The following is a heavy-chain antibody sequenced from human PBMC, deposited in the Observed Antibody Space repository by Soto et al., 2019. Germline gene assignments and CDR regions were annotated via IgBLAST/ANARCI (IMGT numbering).Heavy chain of an antibody. CDR1: GGSIRRYS. CDR2: IYYSGST. D-gene: IGHD5-12*01. J-gene: IGHJ4*02. Sequence: PSETLSLTCTVSGGSIRRYSWSWIRQPPGKGLEWTGYIYYSGSTNYNPSLKSRVAVSLDTSKNQFFLMLSSVTAADTVVYYCGRRTGYEVFDFWGQGTLVIVSS. CDR3: GRRTGYEVFDF. V-gene: IGHV4-59*12.